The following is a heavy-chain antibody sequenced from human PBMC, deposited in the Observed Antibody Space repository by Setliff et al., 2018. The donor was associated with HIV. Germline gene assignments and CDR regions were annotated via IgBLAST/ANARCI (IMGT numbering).Heavy chain of an antibody. J-gene: IGHJ4*02. CDR2: IIPIVDKT. D-gene: IGHD6-19*01. CDR1: GGTFSSHA. V-gene: IGHV1-69*10. CDR3: ARNSFPVGVTGTGPLFDY. Sequence: ASVKVSCKASGGTFSSHAINWVRQAPGQGLEWMGGIIPIVDKTNYAQKFQGRVAITADKSTITAYMELSSLRSEDTAVYYCARNSFPVGVTGTGPLFDYWGQGTLVTVSS.